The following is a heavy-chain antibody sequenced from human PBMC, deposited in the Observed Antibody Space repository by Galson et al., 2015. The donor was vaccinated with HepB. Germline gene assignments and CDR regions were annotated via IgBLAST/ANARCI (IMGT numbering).Heavy chain of an antibody. Sequence: PALVKPTQTLTLTCTFSGFSLSTSGMCVSWIRQPPGKALEWLARIDWDDDKYYSTSLKTRLTISKDTSKNQVVLTMTNMDPVDTATYYCARIRRRGSGWFPPDYWGQGTLVTVSS. CDR1: GFSLSTSGMC. J-gene: IGHJ4*02. CDR2: IDWDDDK. V-gene: IGHV2-70*11. D-gene: IGHD6-19*01. CDR3: ARIRRRGSGWFPPDY.